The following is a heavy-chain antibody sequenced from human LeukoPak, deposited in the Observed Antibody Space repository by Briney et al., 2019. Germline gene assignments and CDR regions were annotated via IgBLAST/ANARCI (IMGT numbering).Heavy chain of an antibody. V-gene: IGHV1-69*06. Sequence: SVKVSCKASGGTFSSYAISWVRQAPGQGLEWMGGIIPIFGTANYAQKFQGRVTITADKSTSTAYMELSSLRSEDTAVYYCAGTEMATSNEFDYWGQGTLVTVSS. CDR2: IIPIFGTA. J-gene: IGHJ4*02. CDR3: AGTEMATSNEFDY. CDR1: GGTFSSYA. D-gene: IGHD5-24*01.